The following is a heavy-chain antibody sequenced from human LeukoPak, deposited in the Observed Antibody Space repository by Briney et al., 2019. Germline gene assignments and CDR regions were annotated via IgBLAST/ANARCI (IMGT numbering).Heavy chain of an antibody. Sequence: GGSLRLSCAASGFTFSDYYMSWIRQAPGKGLEWVSYISSSGNTISYADSVKGRFTISRDNANNSLYLQMNSLRAEDTAVYYCARVPIVVVTASDYYYYYGMDVWGQGTTVTVSS. CDR2: ISSSGNTI. CDR1: GFTFSDYY. V-gene: IGHV3-11*01. CDR3: ARVPIVVVTASDYYYYYGMDV. J-gene: IGHJ6*02. D-gene: IGHD2-21*02.